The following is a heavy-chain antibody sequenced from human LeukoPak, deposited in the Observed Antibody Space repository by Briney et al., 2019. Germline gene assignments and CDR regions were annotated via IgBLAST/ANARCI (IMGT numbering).Heavy chain of an antibody. CDR1: GFTFSSYA. Sequence: GGSLRLSCAASGFTFSSYAMHWVRQAPGKGLEYVSAISSNGGSTYYANSVKGRFTISRDNSKNTLYLQMGSLRAEDMAVYYGAREGRSDLDYWGQGTLVTVSS. D-gene: IGHD6-25*01. J-gene: IGHJ4*02. CDR3: AREGRSDLDY. CDR2: ISSNGGST. V-gene: IGHV3-64*01.